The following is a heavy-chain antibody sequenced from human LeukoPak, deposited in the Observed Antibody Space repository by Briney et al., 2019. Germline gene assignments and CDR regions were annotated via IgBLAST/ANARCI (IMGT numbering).Heavy chain of an antibody. Sequence: GSLRLSCAASGFTFNNYAMNWVRQAPGKGLEWVSSITSSGGTTHYADSVRGRFTISRDNSRNTLSLQMTSLRAEDTAVYYCAKGVLSGMRYYYGMDVWGKGTTVTVSS. J-gene: IGHJ6*04. CDR2: ITSSGGTT. CDR1: GFTFNNYA. V-gene: IGHV3-23*01. CDR3: AKGVLSGMRYYYGMDV. D-gene: IGHD3-10*01.